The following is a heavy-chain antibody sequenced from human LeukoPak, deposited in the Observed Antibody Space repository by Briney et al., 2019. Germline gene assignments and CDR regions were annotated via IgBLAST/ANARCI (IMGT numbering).Heavy chain of an antibody. CDR1: GFTFSSYG. J-gene: IGHJ4*02. CDR2: TWYDGSNK. Sequence: GGSLRLSCAASGFTFSSYGMHWVRQAPGKGLEWVAVTWYDGSNKYYADSVKGRFTISRDNSKNTLYLQMNSLRAEDTAVYYCAKAAYYYDSSGYLVDYWGQGTLVTVSS. CDR3: AKAAYYYDSSGYLVDY. V-gene: IGHV3-33*06. D-gene: IGHD3-22*01.